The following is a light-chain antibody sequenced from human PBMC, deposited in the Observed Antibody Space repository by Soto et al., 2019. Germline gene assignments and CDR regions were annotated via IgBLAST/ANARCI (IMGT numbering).Light chain of an antibody. J-gene: IGKJ1*01. V-gene: IGKV1-5*03. Sequence: DIQMTQSPSTLSASVGDRVTITCRASQSIRSWLAWYQQKPGKAPKLLIYKASSLESGVPSRFSGRGSGTEFTLTISSLQPDDFATYDGQQYNSLWTFGQGTKVESK. CDR1: QSIRSW. CDR2: KAS. CDR3: QQYNSLWT.